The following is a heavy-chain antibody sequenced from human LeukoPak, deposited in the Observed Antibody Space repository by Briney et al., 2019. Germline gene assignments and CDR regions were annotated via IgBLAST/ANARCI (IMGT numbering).Heavy chain of an antibody. J-gene: IGHJ4*02. V-gene: IGHV3-48*03. D-gene: IGHD4-17*01. Sequence: GGSLRLSCAASGFTFSSYEMNWVRQAPGKGLEWVSYISSSGSTIYYADSVKGRFTISRDNAKNSLYLQMNSLRAEDTAVYYCARNNPDYGELAGFDYWGQGTLVT. CDR1: GFTFSSYE. CDR2: ISSSGSTI. CDR3: ARNNPDYGELAGFDY.